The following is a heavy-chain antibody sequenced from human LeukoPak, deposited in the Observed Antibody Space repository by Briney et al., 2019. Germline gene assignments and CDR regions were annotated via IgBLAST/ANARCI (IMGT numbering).Heavy chain of an antibody. Sequence: GRSLRLSCAASGFTFDDYAMHWVRQAPGKGLEWVSSIGGSGGDTHYADSVKGRFTISRDNFKNTLYLQMNSLRAEDTALYYCADWNYVHYWGQGTLVTVSS. V-gene: IGHV3-9*01. J-gene: IGHJ4*02. CDR1: GFTFDDYA. CDR3: ADWNYVHY. D-gene: IGHD1-7*01. CDR2: IGGSGGDT.